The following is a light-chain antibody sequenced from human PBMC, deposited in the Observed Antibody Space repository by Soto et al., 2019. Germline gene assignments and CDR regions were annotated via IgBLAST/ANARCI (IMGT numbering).Light chain of an antibody. CDR3: QQSNDWTTGLP. CDR2: GAS. J-gene: IGKJ4*01. Sequence: EIVLTQSPATLSVSPGERATLSCRASQSINNNLVWYQQKPGQAPRVLIYGASTRVSGVPPRFSGSGSGTEFTLPITSLQSEECAVHYCQQSNDWTTGLPFGGRTKVDIK. V-gene: IGKV3-15*01. CDR1: QSINNN.